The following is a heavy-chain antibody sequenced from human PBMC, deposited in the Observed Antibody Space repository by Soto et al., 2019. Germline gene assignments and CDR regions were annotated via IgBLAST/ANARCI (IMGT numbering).Heavy chain of an antibody. Sequence: SQTLSFTCAISGDSVSSNSAAWNWIRQSPSRGLEWLGRTYYRSKWYNDYAVSVKSRITINPDTSKNQFSLQLNSVTPEDTAVYYCARDSVVVVPAAPYYYYYGMDVWGQGTTVTVSS. CDR3: ARDSVVVVPAAPYYYYYGMDV. J-gene: IGHJ6*02. CDR2: TYYRSKWYN. V-gene: IGHV6-1*01. CDR1: GDSVSSNSAA. D-gene: IGHD2-2*01.